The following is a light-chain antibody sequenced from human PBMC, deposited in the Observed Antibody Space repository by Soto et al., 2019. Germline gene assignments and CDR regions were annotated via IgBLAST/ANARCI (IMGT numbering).Light chain of an antibody. CDR3: QHYGTSAL. CDR2: AS. J-gene: IGKJ3*01. V-gene: IGKV3-20*01. Sequence: EIVLTQSPVTLSLSPGERATLSCRASQSVSDSYLAWYQQKPGHAPRLLIYASSRATGIPDRFSGSGSGTDFTLTISRLEPEDFAVYYCQHYGTSALFGPGTKVDIK. CDR1: QSVSDSY.